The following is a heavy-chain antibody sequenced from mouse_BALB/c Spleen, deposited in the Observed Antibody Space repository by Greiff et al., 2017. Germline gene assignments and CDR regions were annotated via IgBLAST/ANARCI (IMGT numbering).Heavy chain of an antibody. CDR1: GFTFSSYA. CDR3: ARGVTTAHWYFDV. D-gene: IGHD1-2*01. V-gene: IGHV5-6-5*01. CDR2: ISSGGST. J-gene: IGHJ1*01. Sequence: DVKLVESGGGLVKPGGSLKLSCAASGFTFSSYAMSWVRQTPEKRLEWVASISSGGSTYYPDSVKGRFTISRDNARNILYLQMSSLRSEDTAMYYCARGVTTAHWYFDVWGAGTTVTVSS.